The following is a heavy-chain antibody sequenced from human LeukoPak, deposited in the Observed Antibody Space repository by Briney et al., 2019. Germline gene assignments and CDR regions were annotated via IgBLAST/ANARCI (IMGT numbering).Heavy chain of an antibody. Sequence: SETLSLTFTVSGGSISSSSSYWGWIRQPPGKGLEWLGSIFYSGSTYYNPSLKSRVTISVDTSKNQFSLKLSSVTAADTAVYYCARLTSSWYQDWYFDLWGRGTLVTVSS. CDR3: ARLTSSWYQDWYFDL. D-gene: IGHD6-13*01. CDR1: GGSISSSSSY. V-gene: IGHV4-39*07. J-gene: IGHJ2*01. CDR2: IFYSGST.